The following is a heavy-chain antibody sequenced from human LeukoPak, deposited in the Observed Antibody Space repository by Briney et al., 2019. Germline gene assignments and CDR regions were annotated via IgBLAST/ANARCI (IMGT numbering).Heavy chain of an antibody. Sequence: SQTLSLTCAISGDSVSTTSSIWNWIRLAPSRGLEWLGRTYYRSQWNYDYAQSVKSRITISPDTSENRFSLQLQFVTPEDSAVYYCARRRHANNGVDVWGQGTTVTVSS. CDR3: ARRRHANNGVDV. V-gene: IGHV6-1*01. J-gene: IGHJ6*02. CDR1: GDSVSTTSSI. CDR2: TYYRSQWNY.